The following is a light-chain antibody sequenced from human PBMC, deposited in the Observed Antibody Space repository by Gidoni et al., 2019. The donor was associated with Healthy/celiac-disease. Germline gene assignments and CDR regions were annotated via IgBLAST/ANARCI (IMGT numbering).Light chain of an antibody. V-gene: IGLV2-8*01. Sequence: QSALTQPPPASGSPGQPVTISCTGTSSDVGGYNYVTWYQQHPGNAPKLMIYEVSKQPSGVPVRFSGSKSVNAASLTVSELQAEDEADYYCSSYASSNKGVFGTVTKVTVL. CDR2: EVS. CDR1: SSDVGGYNY. J-gene: IGLJ1*01. CDR3: SSYASSNKGV.